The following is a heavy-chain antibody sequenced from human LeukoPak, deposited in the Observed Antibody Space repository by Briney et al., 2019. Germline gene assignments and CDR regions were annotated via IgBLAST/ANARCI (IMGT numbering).Heavy chain of an antibody. J-gene: IGHJ4*02. Sequence: SETLSLTCTVSGGSISSGGYYWSWIRQPPGKGLEWIGYIYHSGSTYYNPSLKSRVTISLDTSKNQFSLKLNSVTAADTAVYYCARGGYSYGYYFDYWGQGTLVTVSS. CDR3: ARGGYSYGYYFDY. CDR2: IYHSGST. CDR1: GGSISSGGYY. V-gene: IGHV4-30-2*01. D-gene: IGHD5-18*01.